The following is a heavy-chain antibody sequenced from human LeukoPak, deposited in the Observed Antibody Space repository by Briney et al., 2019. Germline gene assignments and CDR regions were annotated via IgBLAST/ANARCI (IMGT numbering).Heavy chain of an antibody. CDR1: GGSISSSSYY. D-gene: IGHD6-19*01. Sequence: SETLSLTCTVSGGSISSSSYYWGWIRQPPGKGLEWIGSIYYSGSTYYNPSLKSRVTISVDTSKNQFSLKLSSVTAADTAVYYCASVSGPFDYWGQGTLVTVSS. CDR2: IYYSGST. V-gene: IGHV4-39*01. CDR3: ASVSGPFDY. J-gene: IGHJ4*02.